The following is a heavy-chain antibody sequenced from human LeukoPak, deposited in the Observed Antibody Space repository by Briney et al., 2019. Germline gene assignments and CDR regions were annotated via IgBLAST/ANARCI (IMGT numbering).Heavy chain of an antibody. J-gene: IGHJ5*02. CDR1: GGSFSGYY. D-gene: IGHD3-3*01. CDR2: INHSGST. V-gene: IGHV4-34*01. Sequence: PSETLSLTCAVYGGSFSGYYWSWIRQPPGKGLEWIGEINHSGSTNYNPSLKSRVTISVDTSKNQFSLKLSSVTAADTAVYYCARGRHSDFGSGYYTGNWFDPWGQGTLVTVSS. CDR3: ARGRHSDFGSGYYTGNWFDP.